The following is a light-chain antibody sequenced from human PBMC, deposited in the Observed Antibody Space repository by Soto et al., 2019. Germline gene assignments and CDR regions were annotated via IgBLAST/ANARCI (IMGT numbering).Light chain of an antibody. CDR2: EDN. CDR1: SGDVGSYNL. V-gene: IGLV2-23*01. Sequence: QSVLTQPASVSGSPGQSITISCTGTSGDVGSYNLVSWYQQYPGKVPKLIIYEDNKRPSGVSNRFSGSKSGITASLTISGLQAEDEADYYCCSYGGPTTSYVFGSGTKVT. J-gene: IGLJ1*01. CDR3: CSYGGPTTSYV.